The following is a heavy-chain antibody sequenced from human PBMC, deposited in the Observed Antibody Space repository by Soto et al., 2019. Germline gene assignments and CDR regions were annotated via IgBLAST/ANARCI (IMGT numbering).Heavy chain of an antibody. CDR1: GASISSNAFH. Sequence: QLQLQESGPGLVKPSETLSLTCSVSGASISSNAFHWGWIRQPPGKGMEWIATIYYDGTTYYNPSLRSRVTISADTSKNQFSLKLTSVTAADTAMYHCARRVGATPPRDWGQGTLVTVSS. J-gene: IGHJ4*02. CDR3: ARRVGATPPRD. D-gene: IGHD1-26*01. V-gene: IGHV4-39*01. CDR2: IYYDGTT.